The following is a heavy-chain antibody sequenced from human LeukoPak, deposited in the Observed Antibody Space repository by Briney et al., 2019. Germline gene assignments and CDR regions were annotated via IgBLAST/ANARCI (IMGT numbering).Heavy chain of an antibody. CDR2: ISGSGGNT. J-gene: IGHJ4*02. CDR3: AKAQGYLDY. CDR1: GFAFSRYG. Sequence: GGSLRLSCAASGFAFSRYGIVWVPQAPGRGLEWVSGISGSGGNTYYGDSVKGRFTISRDNSKNTVYLQMNSLRAEDTAVYYCAKAQGYLDYWGQGTLATVSS. V-gene: IGHV3-23*01.